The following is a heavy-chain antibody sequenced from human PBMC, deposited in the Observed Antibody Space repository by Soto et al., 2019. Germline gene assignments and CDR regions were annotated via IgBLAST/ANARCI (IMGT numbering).Heavy chain of an antibody. Sequence: GGSLRLSCAASGFTFSDHYMDWVRQAPGKGLEWVGRTRNKANSYTTEYAASVKGRFTISRDDSKNSLYLQMNSLKTEDTAVYYCARALHGITMIVVVIIWMGRYFDYWGQGTLVTVSS. J-gene: IGHJ4*02. CDR1: GFTFSDHY. CDR3: ARALHGITMIVVVIIWMGRYFDY. V-gene: IGHV3-72*01. D-gene: IGHD3-22*01. CDR2: TRNKANSYTT.